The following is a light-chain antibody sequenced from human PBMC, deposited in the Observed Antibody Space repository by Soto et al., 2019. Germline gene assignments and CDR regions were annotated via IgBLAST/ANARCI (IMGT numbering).Light chain of an antibody. Sequence: EIVMTQTPLSSRVTLGQPASISCRSSQSLVHRDGNTYLSWLHQRPGQPPRLVIYMISDRFSGVPDRFSGSGAGTDFTLKISRVEAEDVGVYYCMQATQPYTFGQGTKLEIE. CDR3: MQATQPYT. J-gene: IGKJ2*01. CDR2: MIS. V-gene: IGKV2-24*01. CDR1: QSLVHRDGNTY.